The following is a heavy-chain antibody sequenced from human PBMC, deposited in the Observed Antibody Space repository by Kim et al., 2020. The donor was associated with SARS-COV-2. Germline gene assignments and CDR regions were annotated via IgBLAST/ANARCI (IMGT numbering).Heavy chain of an antibody. V-gene: IGHV3-30*18. CDR1: GFTFSSYG. J-gene: IGHJ4*02. CDR3: AKDYYDSSGYGFDY. Sequence: GGSLRLSCAASGFTFSSYGMHWVRQAPGKGLEWVAVISYDGSNKYYADSVKGRFTISRDNSKNTLYLQMNSLRAEDTAVYYCAKDYYDSSGYGFDYWGQGTLVTVSS. CDR2: ISYDGSNK. D-gene: IGHD3-22*01.